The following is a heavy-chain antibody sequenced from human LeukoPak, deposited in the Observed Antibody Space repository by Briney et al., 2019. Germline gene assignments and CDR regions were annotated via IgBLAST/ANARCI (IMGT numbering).Heavy chain of an antibody. CDR1: GGSISSGDYY. CDR2: IYYSGST. D-gene: IGHD2-2*01. CDR3: ARGYCSSTSCYRRLVIGGGTPHNWFDP. V-gene: IGHV4-30-4*08. Sequence: SETLSLTCTVSGGSISSGDYYWSWIRQPPGKGLEWIGYIYYSGSTYYNPSLKSRVTISVDTSKNQFSLKLSSVTAADTAVYYCARGYCSSTSCYRRLVIGGGTPHNWFDPWGQGTLVTVSS. J-gene: IGHJ5*02.